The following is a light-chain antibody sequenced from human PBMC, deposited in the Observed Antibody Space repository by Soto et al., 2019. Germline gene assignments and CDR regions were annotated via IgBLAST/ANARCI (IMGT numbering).Light chain of an antibody. V-gene: IGKV3-15*01. CDR3: QQYDTWPSIP. CDR1: QSVRTK. CDR2: GAS. Sequence: EIVMTQSPATLSVSPGEGATLSCRASQSVRTKLAWYQQKAGQAPRLLIYGASTRATGVSDRFSGSGSGTEYTLPISSLQSEDFAVYYCQQYDTWPSIPFGQGTRLEIK. J-gene: IGKJ5*01.